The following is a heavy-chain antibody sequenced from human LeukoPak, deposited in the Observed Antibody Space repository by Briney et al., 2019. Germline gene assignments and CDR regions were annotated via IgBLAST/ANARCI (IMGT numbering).Heavy chain of an antibody. D-gene: IGHD5-12*01. CDR1: GYTFTSYY. CDR2: INPSGGST. Sequence: ASVTLSCTASGYTFTSYYMHWVRQAPGPGHEWMGIINPSGGSTSYAQKFQGRVTMTRDTSTSTVYMELSSLRSEDTAVYYCAREVDIVATVEDYWGQGTLVTVSS. J-gene: IGHJ4*02. CDR3: AREVDIVATVEDY. V-gene: IGHV1-46*01.